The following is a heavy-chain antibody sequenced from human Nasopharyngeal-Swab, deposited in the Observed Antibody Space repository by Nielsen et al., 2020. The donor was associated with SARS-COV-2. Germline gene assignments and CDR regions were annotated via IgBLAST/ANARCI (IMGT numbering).Heavy chain of an antibody. V-gene: IGHV3-23*01. CDR1: GFTFSRYA. CDR3: AKGHQPSIVVVVAATGALGI. J-gene: IGHJ3*02. Sequence: GESLKISCAASGFTFSRYAMSWVRQAPGRGLEWVSSISSGGGTTYYADSVQGRFAISRDNSKNTLYLQMHSLRAEDTAVYYCAKGHQPSIVVVVAATGALGIWGQGTMVTVSS. CDR2: ISSGGGTT. D-gene: IGHD2-15*01.